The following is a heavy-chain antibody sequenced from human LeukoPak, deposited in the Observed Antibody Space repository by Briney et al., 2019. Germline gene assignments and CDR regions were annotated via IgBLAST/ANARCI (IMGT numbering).Heavy chain of an antibody. V-gene: IGHV3-23*01. CDR3: AKDLTRFGERALAFDI. CDR2: ISGSGGST. D-gene: IGHD3-10*01. CDR1: GFTFSSYA. J-gene: IGHJ3*02. Sequence: GGSLRLSCAASGFTFSSYAMSWVRQAPEKGLEWVSAISGSGGSTYYADSVKGRFTISRDISKNTLYLQMNSLRAEDTAVYYCAKDLTRFGERALAFDIWGQGTMVTVSS.